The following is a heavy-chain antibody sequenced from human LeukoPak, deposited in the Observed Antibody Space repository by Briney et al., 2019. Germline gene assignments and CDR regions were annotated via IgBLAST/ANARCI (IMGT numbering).Heavy chain of an antibody. D-gene: IGHD3-10*01. CDR1: SGSISNYY. V-gene: IGHV4-59*08. CDR3: ARWEVRLNAFEM. J-gene: IGHJ3*02. CDR2: IHYSGST. Sequence: KPSETLSLTCTVSSGSISNYYWSWIRQPPGKGLELIGYIHYSGSTFYNPSLKSRVTTSVDTSKNQFSLSLSSVTAADTAVYYCARWEVRLNAFEMWGQGTMVTVSS.